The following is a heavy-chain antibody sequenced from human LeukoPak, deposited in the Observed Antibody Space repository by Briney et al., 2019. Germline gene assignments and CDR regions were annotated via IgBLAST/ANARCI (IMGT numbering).Heavy chain of an antibody. CDR3: ARGFNGRSSWYYTYPYYFDY. Sequence: SETLSLTCTVSGGSISSSSYHWGWIRQPPGKGLEWIGTIYYSGSTYYSPSLKSRVTISVDRSKNQFSLKLSSVTAADTAVYYCARGFNGRSSWYYTYPYYFDYWGQGTLVTVSS. J-gene: IGHJ4*02. V-gene: IGHV4-39*07. D-gene: IGHD6-13*01. CDR2: IYYSGST. CDR1: GGSISSSSYH.